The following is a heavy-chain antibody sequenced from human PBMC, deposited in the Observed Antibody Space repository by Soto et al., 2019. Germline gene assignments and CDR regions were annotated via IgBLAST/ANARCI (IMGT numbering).Heavy chain of an antibody. CDR2: IDNSGST. CDR3: GRGGEDFWSGPFDY. Sequence: PSETLSLTCTVSGGSISNYFCNWIRLPAGQGKELIGRIDNSGSTNYNPSLKSRITMSAETSRDQISLKLNSMTAAATAVYYCGRGGEDFWSGPFDYWGQGALVTVS. V-gene: IGHV4-4*07. D-gene: IGHD3-3*01. CDR1: GGSISNYF. J-gene: IGHJ4*02.